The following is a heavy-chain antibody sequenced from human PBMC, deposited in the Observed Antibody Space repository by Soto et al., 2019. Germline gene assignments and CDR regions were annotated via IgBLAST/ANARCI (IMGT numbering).Heavy chain of an antibody. V-gene: IGHV1-69*01. Sequence: QVQLVQSGAEVKKPGSSVKVSCKASGGTFSSYAISWVRQAPGQGLEWMGGIIPIFGTANYAQKFQGRVTITADESTSTACTELSSLRSEDTAVYYCARDGAGIVGATGLDYWGQGTLVTVSS. J-gene: IGHJ4*02. D-gene: IGHD1-26*01. CDR1: GGTFSSYA. CDR3: ARDGAGIVGATGLDY. CDR2: IIPIFGTA.